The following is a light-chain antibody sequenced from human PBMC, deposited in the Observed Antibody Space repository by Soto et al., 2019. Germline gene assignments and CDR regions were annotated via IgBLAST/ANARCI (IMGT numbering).Light chain of an antibody. J-gene: IGKJ1*01. CDR1: QSVSSNY. V-gene: IGKV3-20*01. CDR2: AAS. Sequence: EIVLTQSPGTLSLSPGERATLSCRASQSVSSNYLAWFQQKPSQAPRLLIYAASSRATGIPDRFSGSGSGTDFTLTISRLEPEDFAVYYCQQYGSSPQTFGQGTKVDIK. CDR3: QQYGSSPQT.